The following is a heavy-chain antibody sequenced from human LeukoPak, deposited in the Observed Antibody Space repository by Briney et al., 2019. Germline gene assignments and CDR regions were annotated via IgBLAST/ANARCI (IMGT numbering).Heavy chain of an antibody. V-gene: IGHV1-24*01. Sequence: ASVKVSCKVSGYTLTELSMHWVRQAPGKGLEWMGGFDPEDGETIYAQKFQGRVTMTEDTSTDTAYMELSSLRSEDTAVYYCATSRLRCGDRDYWGQGTLVTVSS. CDR2: FDPEDGET. CDR3: ATSRLRCGDRDY. CDR1: GYTLTELS. J-gene: IGHJ4*02. D-gene: IGHD4-17*01.